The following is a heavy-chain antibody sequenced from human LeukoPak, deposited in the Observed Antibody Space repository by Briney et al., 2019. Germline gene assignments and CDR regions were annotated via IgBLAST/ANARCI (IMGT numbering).Heavy chain of an antibody. J-gene: IGHJ4*02. CDR1: GFTFSSYA. D-gene: IGHD3-9*01. CDR2: ISYDGSNK. Sequence: GRSLRLSCAASGFTFSSYAMHWVRQAPGKGLEWVAVISYDGSNKYYADSVKGRFTISRDNSKNTLYLQMNSLRAEDTAVYYCARAPPDYDILTGPIDYWGQGTLVTVSS. CDR3: ARAPPDYDILTGPIDY. V-gene: IGHV3-30-3*01.